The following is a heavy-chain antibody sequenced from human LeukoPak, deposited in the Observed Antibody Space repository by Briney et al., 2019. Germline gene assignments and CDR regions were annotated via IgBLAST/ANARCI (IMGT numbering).Heavy chain of an antibody. CDR2: IYYSGST. V-gene: IGHV4-59*01. CDR3: AREANWLVRYFGY. CDR1: GGSISNYY. D-gene: IGHD6-19*01. Sequence: SETLSLTCTVSGGSISNYYWSWIRQPPGKGLEWIGYIYYSGSTNYNPSLKSRVTVSVDTFKNQFSLKLSSVTAADTAVYYCAREANWLVRYFGYRGQGILVTVSS. J-gene: IGHJ4*02.